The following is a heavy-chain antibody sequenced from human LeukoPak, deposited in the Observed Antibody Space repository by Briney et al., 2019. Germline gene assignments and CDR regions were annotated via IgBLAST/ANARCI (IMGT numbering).Heavy chain of an antibody. V-gene: IGHV3-48*04. CDR2: ISSSGSTI. Sequence: HPGGSLRLSCAASGFTFSSYGMHWVRQAPGKGLEWVSYISSSGSTIYYADSVKGRFTISRDNAKSSLYLQMNSLRAEDTAVYYCAELGITMIGGVWGKGTTVTISS. J-gene: IGHJ6*04. CDR3: AELGITMIGGV. CDR1: GFTFSSYG. D-gene: IGHD3-10*02.